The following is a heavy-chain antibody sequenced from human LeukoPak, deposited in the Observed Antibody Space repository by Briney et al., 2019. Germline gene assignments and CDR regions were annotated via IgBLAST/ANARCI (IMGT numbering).Heavy chain of an antibody. J-gene: IGHJ4*02. V-gene: IGHV3-21*01. CDR1: GFTFSSYS. CDR3: ARDKGYSRQSDFDY. D-gene: IGHD6-13*01. Sequence: PGGSLRLSCAASGFTFSSYSMNWVRQAPGKGLEWVSSISSSSSSYIYYADSVKGRFTISRDNTENSLYLQMNSLRAEDTAVYYCARDKGYSRQSDFDYWGQGTLVTVSS. CDR2: ISSSSSSYI.